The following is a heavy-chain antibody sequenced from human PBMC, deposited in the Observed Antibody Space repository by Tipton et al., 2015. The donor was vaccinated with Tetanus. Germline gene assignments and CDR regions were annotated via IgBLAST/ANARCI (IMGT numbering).Heavy chain of an antibody. CDR3: ARDCRREVWYDSSNAFDI. J-gene: IGHJ3*02. Sequence: QLVQSGAEVKKPGSSMRLSCKASGNTFSSSTLSWVRQAPGHGLEWMGMIVPLFGSAYYAQKFQDRVTITADKSASTAYLDLRSLKSDDTAVYYCARDCRREVWYDSSNAFDIWGQGTMVTVSS. CDR1: GNTFSSST. CDR2: IVPLFGSA. D-gene: IGHD3-22*01. V-gene: IGHV1-69*06.